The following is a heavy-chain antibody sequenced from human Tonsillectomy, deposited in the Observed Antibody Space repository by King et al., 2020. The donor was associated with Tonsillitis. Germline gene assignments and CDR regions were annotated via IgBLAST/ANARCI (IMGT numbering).Heavy chain of an antibody. CDR3: ARDRPDWGDWYFDL. CDR2: INYSGTT. D-gene: IGHD7-27*01. V-gene: IGHV4-59*13. CDR1: GGSISPYY. J-gene: IGHJ2*01. Sequence: QLQESGPGLVKPSETLSLTCTVSGGSISPYYWSWIRQSPGKGLEWIGNINYSGTTNYNPSINSRVTISVDTSKNQVSLKLSSVTAAETAVYYCARDRPDWGDWYFDLWGRGTLVTVSS.